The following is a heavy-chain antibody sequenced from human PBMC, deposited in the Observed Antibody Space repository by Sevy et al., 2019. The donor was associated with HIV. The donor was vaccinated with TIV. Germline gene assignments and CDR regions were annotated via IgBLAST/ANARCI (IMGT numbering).Heavy chain of an antibody. CDR1: AFTFSTYA. CDR3: ARDAGYSVNWYPRFDP. CDR2: ISYDGSQK. J-gene: IGHJ5*02. Sequence: GGSLRLSCAASAFTFSTYAMHWVRQAPGKGLEWVAVISYDGSQKYYADSVKGRFTISRDDSKSSLYLQMNTLRAEDTAVYYCARDAGYSVNWYPRFDPWGQGTLVTVSS. V-gene: IGHV3-30*03. D-gene: IGHD6-13*01.